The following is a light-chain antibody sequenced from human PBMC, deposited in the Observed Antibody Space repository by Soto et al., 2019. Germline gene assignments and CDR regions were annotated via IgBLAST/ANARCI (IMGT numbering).Light chain of an antibody. J-gene: IGKJ2*01. Sequence: VLTQSPGTLSLSPGERATLSCRAGQSFRSTYLAWYQQKPGQAPRLLIYGGSNSATCIPDRVSCSGSGTDFTVTISRLEPEDSVVYYCQQYDNSPMYTFGQGNKLEIK. CDR1: QSFRSTY. CDR2: GGS. V-gene: IGKV3-20*01. CDR3: QQYDNSPMYT.